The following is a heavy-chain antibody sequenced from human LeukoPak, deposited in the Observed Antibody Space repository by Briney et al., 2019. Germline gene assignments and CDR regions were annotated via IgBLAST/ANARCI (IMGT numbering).Heavy chain of an antibody. CDR1: GGSVCSGSYY. CDR2: IYYSGST. CDR3: ARDGDH. Sequence: PSETLSLTCTVCGGSVCSGSYYGSWIRQPPGKGLEWIGYIYYSGSTNYNPSLKSRVTISADTSKNQFSLKLSSVTAADTAVYYCARDGDHWGQGTLVTVSS. V-gene: IGHV4-61*01. J-gene: IGHJ4*02.